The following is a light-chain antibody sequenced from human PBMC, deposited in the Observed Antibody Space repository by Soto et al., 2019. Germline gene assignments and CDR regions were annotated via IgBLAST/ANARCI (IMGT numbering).Light chain of an antibody. CDR3: QQSSSTPRT. Sequence: EIVLTQSPGTLSLSPGDRATLSCRASQSVSSSYLAWYQQRPGQAPRLLIYGASGRAAGIPDRFSGSGSGTDFTLTISSLQPEDFATYYCQQSSSTPRTFGQGTKVDIK. V-gene: IGKV3-20*01. CDR2: GAS. J-gene: IGKJ1*01. CDR1: QSVSSSY.